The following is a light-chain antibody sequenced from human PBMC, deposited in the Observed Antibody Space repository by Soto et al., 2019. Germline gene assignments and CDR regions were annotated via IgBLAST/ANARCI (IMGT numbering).Light chain of an antibody. Sequence: QSVLTQPPSVSGAPGQRVTISCTGSSSNIGAGHVVHWYQQFPGRAPNLLIYGSSNRPSGVPDRFSGSKSGTSASLAITGLRAEDEADYYCQSYDSGLSASVFGGGTKLTVL. V-gene: IGLV1-40*01. CDR1: SSNIGAGHV. CDR2: GSS. J-gene: IGLJ2*01. CDR3: QSYDSGLSASV.